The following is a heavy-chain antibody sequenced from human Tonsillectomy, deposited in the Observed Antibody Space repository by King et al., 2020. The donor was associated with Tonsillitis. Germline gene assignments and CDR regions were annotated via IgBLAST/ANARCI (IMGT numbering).Heavy chain of an antibody. CDR3: ARSEVVPTAATHYYYYYMDV. Sequence: QGQLVQSGAEVKKPGSSVKVSCKASGGTFSSYAMSWVRQAPGQGLEWMGGIIPIIGSTNYAQRFQGRVTITADESTNTAYMELSSLTSEDTALYFCARSEVVPTAATHYYYYYMDVWGKGTTVTVSS. CDR1: GGTFSSYA. CDR2: IIPIIGST. J-gene: IGHJ6*03. V-gene: IGHV1-69*01. D-gene: IGHD4/OR15-4a*01.